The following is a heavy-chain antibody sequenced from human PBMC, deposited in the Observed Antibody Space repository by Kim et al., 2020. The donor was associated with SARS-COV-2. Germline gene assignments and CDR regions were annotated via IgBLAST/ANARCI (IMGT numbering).Heavy chain of an antibody. CDR3: ANLFASITMVRGVIDY. Sequence: GGSLRLSCAASGFTFSSYAMSWVRQAPGKGLEWVSAISGSGGSTYYADSVKGRFTISRDNSKNTLYLQMNSLRAEDTAVYYCANLFASITMVRGVIDYWGQGTLVTVSS. CDR1: GFTFSSYA. CDR2: ISGSGGST. D-gene: IGHD3-10*01. V-gene: IGHV3-23*01. J-gene: IGHJ4*02.